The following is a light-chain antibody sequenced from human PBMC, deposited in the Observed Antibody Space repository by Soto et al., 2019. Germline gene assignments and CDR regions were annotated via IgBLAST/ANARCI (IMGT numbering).Light chain of an antibody. CDR2: GAS. Sequence: AWTQSPATLSCSPGERATLSSRASQSVSNDLAWYQQKTGQAPRHLIYGASSRATGIPDRFSGSRSWTDFTLTISRLEPEDFAVYYCQQYGSSPLTFGGGTKVDI. V-gene: IGKV3-20*01. CDR1: QSVSND. CDR3: QQYGSSPLT. J-gene: IGKJ4*01.